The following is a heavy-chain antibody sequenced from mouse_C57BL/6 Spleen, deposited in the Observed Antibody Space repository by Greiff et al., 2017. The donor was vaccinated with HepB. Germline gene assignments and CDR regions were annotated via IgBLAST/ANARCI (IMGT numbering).Heavy chain of an antibody. D-gene: IGHD2-4*01. CDR2: INPNNGGT. V-gene: IGHV1-18*01. CDR1: GYTFTDYN. CDR3: ARSSMITRWYFDV. J-gene: IGHJ1*03. Sequence: VQLQQSGPELVKPGASVKIPCKASGYTFTDYNMDWVKQSHGKSLEWIGDINPNNGGTIYNQKFKGKATLTVDKSSSTAYMELRSLTSEDTAVYYCARSSMITRWYFDVWGTGTTVTVSS.